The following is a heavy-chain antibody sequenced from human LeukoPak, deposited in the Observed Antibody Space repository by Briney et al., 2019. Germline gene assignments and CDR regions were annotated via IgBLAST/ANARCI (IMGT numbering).Heavy chain of an antibody. J-gene: IGHJ6*02. CDR1: GGSFSGYY. CDR2: INHSGST. V-gene: IGHV4-34*01. Sequence: KSSETLSLTCAVYGGSFSGYYWSWIRQPPGKGLEWIGEINHSGSTNYNPSLKSRVTISVDTSKNQFSLKLSSVTAADTAVYYCARAPDYYYYGMDVWGQGTTVTVSS. CDR3: ARAPDYYYYGMDV.